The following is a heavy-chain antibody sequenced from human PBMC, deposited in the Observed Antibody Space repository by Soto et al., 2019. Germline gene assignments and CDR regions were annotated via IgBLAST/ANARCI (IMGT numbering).Heavy chain of an antibody. V-gene: IGHV1-18*01. CDR1: GYTFTSYG. D-gene: IGHD3-9*01. Sequence: ASVKVSCKASGYTFTSYGISWVRQAPGQRLEWMGWISAYNGNTNYAQKLQGRVTMTTDTSTSTAYMELRSLRSDDTAVYYCAREGMVRYFGVSYYYMDVWGKGTTVTVSS. J-gene: IGHJ6*03. CDR2: ISAYNGNT. CDR3: AREGMVRYFGVSYYYMDV.